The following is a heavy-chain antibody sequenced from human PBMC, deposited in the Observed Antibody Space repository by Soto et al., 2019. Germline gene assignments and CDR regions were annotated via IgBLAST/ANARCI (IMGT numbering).Heavy chain of an antibody. D-gene: IGHD2-15*01. Sequence: QVQLVQSGAEVKKPGSSVKVSCKASGGTFSSYAISWVRQAPGQGLEWMGGIIPIFGTANYAQKFQGRVTITADESTSTAYMELSSLRSEDTAVYYCARGRGDCSGGSCYPYYYSYGMDVWGQGTTVTVSS. CDR1: GGTFSSYA. J-gene: IGHJ6*02. CDR3: ARGRGDCSGGSCYPYYYSYGMDV. V-gene: IGHV1-69*01. CDR2: IIPIFGTA.